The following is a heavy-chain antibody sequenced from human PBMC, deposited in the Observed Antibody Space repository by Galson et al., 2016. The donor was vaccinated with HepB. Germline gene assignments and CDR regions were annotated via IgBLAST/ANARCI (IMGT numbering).Heavy chain of an antibody. CDR2: INADNGNT. J-gene: IGHJ4*02. D-gene: IGHD6-19*01. Sequence: SVKVSCKASGYTFTNYAMHWVRQAPGQRLEWMGWINADNGNTKYSQKFQGRVTITRDTSASTAYMELSSLRSEDTAVYYCARVTYSSGWVDYWGQGTLSASPQ. V-gene: IGHV1-3*01. CDR1: GYTFTNYA. CDR3: ARVTYSSGWVDY.